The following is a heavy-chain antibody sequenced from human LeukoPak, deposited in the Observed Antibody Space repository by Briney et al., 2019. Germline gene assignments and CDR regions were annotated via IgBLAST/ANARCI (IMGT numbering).Heavy chain of an antibody. D-gene: IGHD6-13*01. V-gene: IGHV3-23*01. CDR1: GFTFSSYA. CDR2: ISGSGGST. Sequence: GGSLRLSCAASGFTFSSYAMSWVRQAPGKGLEWVSAISGSGGSTYYADSVKGRFTISRDNSKNTLYLQMNSLRAEDTAVYYCAKDRLPGGYSSSWPLNWFDPWGQGTLVTVSS. CDR3: AKDRLPGGYSSSWPLNWFDP. J-gene: IGHJ5*02.